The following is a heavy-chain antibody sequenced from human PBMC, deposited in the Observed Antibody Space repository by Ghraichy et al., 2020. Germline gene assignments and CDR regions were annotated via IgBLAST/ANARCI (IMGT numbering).Heavy chain of an antibody. CDR2: IKHSGGT. D-gene: IGHD4-17*01. CDR3: ARATVRDGMDV. Sequence: SETLSLTCAVYGVSLSGYYWTWIRQPPGKGLEWIGQIKHSGGTTYNSSLKSRVTISVDTSKRHFSLKLGSVTAADTAVYYCARATVRDGMDVWGQGTALTVPS. V-gene: IGHV4-34*01. J-gene: IGHJ6*02. CDR1: GVSLSGYY.